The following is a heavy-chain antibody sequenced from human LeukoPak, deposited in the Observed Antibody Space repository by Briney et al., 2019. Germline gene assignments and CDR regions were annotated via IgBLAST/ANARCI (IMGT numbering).Heavy chain of an antibody. Sequence: GGSLRLSCAASGFTFDDYAMHWVRQAPGKGLEWVSGISWKSDSISYADSVKGRFTISRDNAKKSLYLQMNSLRPEDTALYYCAKLAYDSSGYTYFEYWGQGTLVTVSS. D-gene: IGHD3-22*01. CDR3: AKLAYDSSGYTYFEY. J-gene: IGHJ4*02. V-gene: IGHV3-9*01. CDR2: ISWKSDSI. CDR1: GFTFDDYA.